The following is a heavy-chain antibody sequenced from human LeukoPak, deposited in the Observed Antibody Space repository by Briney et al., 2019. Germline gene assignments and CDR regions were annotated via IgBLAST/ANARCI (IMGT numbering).Heavy chain of an antibody. J-gene: IGHJ4*02. V-gene: IGHV3-23*01. D-gene: IGHD6-19*01. CDR1: VLTFNSYA. Sequence: PGGSLRLSCAAPVLTFNSYAMNWVRQAPARGLGWVSAISTCGGSTHYADYVKGRFTIYRDNSKHTLYLQMDRLRAEDTAVYYCAKPTGYSSGWYMNFDYWGQGTLVTVSS. CDR2: ISTCGGST. CDR3: AKPTGYSSGWYMNFDY.